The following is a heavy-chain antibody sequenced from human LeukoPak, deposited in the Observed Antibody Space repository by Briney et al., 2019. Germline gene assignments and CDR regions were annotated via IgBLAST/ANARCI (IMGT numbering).Heavy chain of an antibody. CDR1: GFTFSTYY. V-gene: IGHV3-30*04. CDR3: VSGLKSGTNY. J-gene: IGHJ4*02. Sequence: GGSLRLPCAASGFTFSTYYMHWARQAPGKGLEWVAVISSDGNTKYYGDAVMGRFTVSRDNSKNTLSLQMNSLRVEDTAVYYCVSGLKSGTNYWGQGALVTVSS. CDR2: ISSDGNTK. D-gene: IGHD1-7*01.